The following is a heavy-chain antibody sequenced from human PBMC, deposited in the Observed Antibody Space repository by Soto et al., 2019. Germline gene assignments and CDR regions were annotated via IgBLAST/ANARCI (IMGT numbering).Heavy chain of an antibody. V-gene: IGHV4-39*01. CDR2: INDSGST. CDR3: ARQLATVTTLNWIDP. CDR1: GGSLRIRSFY. D-gene: IGHD4-4*01. Sequence: PPESMSPASTVSGGSLRIRSFYWAWLPEPPVKGLEWIGSINDSGSTYYNPPLKSRVTISVDTSKNQFALKLSSVTAADTAVYYCARQLATVTTLNWIDPWGQGTLVTVSS. J-gene: IGHJ5*02.